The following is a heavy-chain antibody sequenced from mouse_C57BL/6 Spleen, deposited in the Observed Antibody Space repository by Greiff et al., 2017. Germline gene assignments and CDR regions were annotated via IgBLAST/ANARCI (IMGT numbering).Heavy chain of an antibody. J-gene: IGHJ2*01. CDR3: ASTGTGYFDY. Sequence: QVHVKQPGAELVMPGASVKLSCKASGYTFTSYWMHWVKQRPGQGLEWIGEIDPSDSYTNYNQKFKGKSTLTVDKSSSTAYMQLSSLTSEDSAVYYCASTGTGYFDYWGQGTTLTVSS. D-gene: IGHD4-1*02. CDR1: GYTFTSYW. V-gene: IGHV1-69*01. CDR2: IDPSDSYT.